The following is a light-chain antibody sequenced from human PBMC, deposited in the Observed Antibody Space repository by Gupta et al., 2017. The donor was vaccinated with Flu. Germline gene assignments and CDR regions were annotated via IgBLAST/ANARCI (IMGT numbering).Light chain of an antibody. Sequence: QSALTQPASVSGSPGQSITISCTGTSSDVGGYKYVSWYQQEPGKAPKLMIYEVSNRPSGVSNLFSGSKSANTASLTISWLQAEDEADYYCSSYTGSSTPWVFGGGTKLTVL. CDR1: SSDVGGYKY. CDR2: EVS. V-gene: IGLV2-14*01. CDR3: SSYTGSSTPWV. J-gene: IGLJ3*02.